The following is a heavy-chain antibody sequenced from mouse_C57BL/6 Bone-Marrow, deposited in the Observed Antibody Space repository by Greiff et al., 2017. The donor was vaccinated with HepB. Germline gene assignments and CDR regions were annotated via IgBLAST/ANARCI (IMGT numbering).Heavy chain of an antibody. Sequence: QVQLQQPGAELVKPGASVKMSCKASGYTFTSYWITWVKQRPGQGLEWIGDIYPGSGSTNYNEKFKSKATLTVDTSSSTAYMQLSILTSEDSAGYYCARTIYGNFDYWGQGTTLTVSS. CDR3: ARTIYGNFDY. CDR2: IYPGSGST. D-gene: IGHD2-1*01. J-gene: IGHJ2*01. V-gene: IGHV1-55*01. CDR1: GYTFTSYW.